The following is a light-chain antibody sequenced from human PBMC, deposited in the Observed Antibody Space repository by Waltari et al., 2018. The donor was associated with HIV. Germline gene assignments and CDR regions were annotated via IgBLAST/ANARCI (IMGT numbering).Light chain of an antibody. V-gene: IGLV1-51*01. CDR1: SSNIGNNQ. Sequence: QSVLTQPPSVSAAPGQKVTISCSGSSSNIGNNQVSWYKQFPGTAPKPLIYDNDKRPSGIPHLFAASKSGTSATLGITGLQTGDEAEYYCGAWDSSLSAVVFGTGTKVTVL. J-gene: IGLJ1*01. CDR3: GAWDSSLSAVV. CDR2: DND.